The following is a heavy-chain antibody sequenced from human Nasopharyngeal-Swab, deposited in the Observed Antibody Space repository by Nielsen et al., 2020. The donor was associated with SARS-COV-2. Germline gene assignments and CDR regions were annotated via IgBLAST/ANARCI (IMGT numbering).Heavy chain of an antibody. CDR2: INSDGSST. V-gene: IGHV3-74*01. J-gene: IGHJ6*02. Sequence: GESLKISCAASGFTFSSYWMHWVRQAPGKGLVWVSRINSDGSSTSYADSVKGRFTISRDNSKNTLYLQMNSLRAEDTAVYYCARCFGTAPENQIYGMDVWGQGTTVTVSS. CDR3: ARCFGTAPENQIYGMDV. CDR1: GFTFSSYW. D-gene: IGHD1-14*01.